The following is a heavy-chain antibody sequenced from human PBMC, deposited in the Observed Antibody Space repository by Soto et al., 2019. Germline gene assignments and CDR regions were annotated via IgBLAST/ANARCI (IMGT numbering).Heavy chain of an antibody. CDR1: GFTFRNYA. J-gene: IGHJ4*02. D-gene: IGHD6-19*01. Sequence: QVQLVESGGGVVQPGRSLRLSCAAAGFTFRNYAMHWVRQAPGKGLEWVAVISYDGNNKYYADSVQGRFTISRDNSKITLYLQMDSLRAEDTAVYFCAKKEGSSGAYYFDYWGQGTLVTVSS. V-gene: IGHV3-30-3*01. CDR3: AKKEGSSGAYYFDY. CDR2: ISYDGNNK.